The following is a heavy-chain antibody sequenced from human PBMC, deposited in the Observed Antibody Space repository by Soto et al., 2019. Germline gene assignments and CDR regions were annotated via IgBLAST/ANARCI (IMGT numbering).Heavy chain of an antibody. CDR2: INPNSGGT. CDR3: ARDPVVVPAATQGFDY. V-gene: IGHV1-2*02. CDR1: GYTFTGYY. D-gene: IGHD2-2*01. Sequence: ASVKVSCKASGYTFTGYYMHWVRQGPGQGLEWMGLINPNSGGTNYAQKFQGRVTMTRDTSTSTVYMELSSLRSEDTAVYYCARDPVVVPAATQGFDYWGQGTLVTVSS. J-gene: IGHJ4*02.